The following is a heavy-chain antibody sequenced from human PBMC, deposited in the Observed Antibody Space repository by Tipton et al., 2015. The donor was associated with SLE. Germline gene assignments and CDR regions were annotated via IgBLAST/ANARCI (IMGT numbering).Heavy chain of an antibody. D-gene: IGHD5-18*01. CDR1: GYSFIGYF. Sequence: QSGAEVKKPGASVKVSCKTSGYSFIGYFIHWVRQAPGQGLEWMGWISTYNGNTNYAQKLQGRVTMTSDTSTSTAYMELRSLRSDDTAIYYCARVRVDTAMGVFDFWGQGTLVTVSS. V-gene: IGHV1-18*04. J-gene: IGHJ4*02. CDR2: ISTYNGNT. CDR3: ARVRVDTAMGVFDF.